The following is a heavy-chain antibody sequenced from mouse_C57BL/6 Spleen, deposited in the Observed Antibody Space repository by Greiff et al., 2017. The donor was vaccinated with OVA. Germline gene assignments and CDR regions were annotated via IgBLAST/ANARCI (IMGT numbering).Heavy chain of an antibody. D-gene: IGHD1-1*01. CDR1: GFSLTSYA. CDR2: IWTGGGT. Sequence: VQLQESGPGLVAPSQSLSITCTVSGFSLTSYAISWVRQPPGKGLEWLGVIWTGGGTNYNSALKSRLSISKDNSKSQVFLKMNSLQTDDTARYDCARKNYGSSLYWYVDVWGTGTTVTVSS. V-gene: IGHV2-9-1*01. J-gene: IGHJ1*03. CDR3: ARKNYGSSLYWYVDV.